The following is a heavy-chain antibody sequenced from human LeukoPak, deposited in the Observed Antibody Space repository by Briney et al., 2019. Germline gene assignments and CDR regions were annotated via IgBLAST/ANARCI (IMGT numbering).Heavy chain of an antibody. Sequence: PGGSLRLSCAASGFTFDDYAMHWVRHAPGKGLEWVGRIKSKTDGGTTDYAAPVKGRFTISRDDSKSTLYLQMNSLKTEDTAVYYCTTDYYGSGYNYWGQGTLVTVSS. CDR1: GFTFDDYA. V-gene: IGHV3-15*01. J-gene: IGHJ4*02. CDR3: TTDYYGSGYNY. CDR2: IKSKTDGGTT. D-gene: IGHD3-10*01.